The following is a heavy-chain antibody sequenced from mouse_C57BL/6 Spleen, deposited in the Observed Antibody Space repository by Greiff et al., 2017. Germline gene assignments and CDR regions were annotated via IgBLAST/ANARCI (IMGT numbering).Heavy chain of an antibody. J-gene: IGHJ4*01. CDR3: ARGKNYDYDDYAMDY. D-gene: IGHD2-4*01. Sequence: QVQLQQSGAELVRPGTSVKMSCKASGYTFTNYWIGWAKQRPGHGLEWIGDIYPGGGYTNYNEKFKGKATLTADKSSSTAYMQFSSLTSEDSAIYYCARGKNYDYDDYAMDYWGQGTSVTVSS. CDR2: IYPGGGYT. CDR1: GYTFTNYW. V-gene: IGHV1-63*01.